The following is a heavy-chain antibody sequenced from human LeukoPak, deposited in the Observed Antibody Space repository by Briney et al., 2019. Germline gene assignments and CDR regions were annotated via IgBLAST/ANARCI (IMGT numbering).Heavy chain of an antibody. V-gene: IGHV4-59*12. CDR1: GGPISRYF. CDR3: ARGLRALGFYDY. CDR2: NYYRGSS. J-gene: IGHJ4*02. Sequence: PSEILSVICTVSGGPISRYFWSLIRQPPGEGLEWIGYNYYRGSSNYNPSLKSRVTISVDTSKNQFSLKLSSVTAADTAVYYCARGLRALGFYDYWGQGTLVTVSS. D-gene: IGHD3-3*02.